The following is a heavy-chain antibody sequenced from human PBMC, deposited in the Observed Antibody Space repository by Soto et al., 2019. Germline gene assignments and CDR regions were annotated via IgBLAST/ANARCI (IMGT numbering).Heavy chain of an antibody. CDR2: IYYSGST. D-gene: IGHD6-25*01. J-gene: IGHJ4*02. CDR1: GGSISSSSYY. Sequence: QLQLQESVPGLVKPSETLSLTCTVSGGSISSSSYYWGWIRQPPGKGLAWIGSIYYSGSTYYNPSLKSRGTISVDTSKNRIALRLSSVTAADTAVYYCARHLPEENDGGLNYWGQGTLVTVSS. V-gene: IGHV4-39*01. CDR3: ARHLPEENDGGLNY.